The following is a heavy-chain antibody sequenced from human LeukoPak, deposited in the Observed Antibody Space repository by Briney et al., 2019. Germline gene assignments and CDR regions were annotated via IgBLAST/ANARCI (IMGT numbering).Heavy chain of an antibody. J-gene: IGHJ4*02. CDR3: ARAYNWNYGILYYFDY. Sequence: ASVKVSCKASGYTFTDYSIHWVRQAPGQGLEWMGWINPNSGGTNYAQIFQGRVTMTSDTSITTAYMELSRLRSDDTAVYYCARAYNWNYGILYYFDYWGQGTLVTVSS. CDR1: GYTFTDYS. CDR2: INPNSGGT. D-gene: IGHD1-7*01. V-gene: IGHV1-2*02.